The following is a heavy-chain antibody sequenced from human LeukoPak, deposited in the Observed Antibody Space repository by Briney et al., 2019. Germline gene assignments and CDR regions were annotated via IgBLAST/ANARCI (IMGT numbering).Heavy chain of an antibody. V-gene: IGHV3-23*01. CDR1: GFPFSSHA. CDR3: VREAGYCAPVCVKTNWFDP. J-gene: IGHJ5*02. CDR2: ISNGKT. Sequence: GGSLLLSCAASGFPFSSHARGWVRRPPGKGREWVAAISNGKTYYADSVRGRFAISRDDSTNTVYLHMNSLRDEDTALNHCVREAGYCAPVCVKTNWFDPWGQGTLVTVSS. D-gene: IGHD2-15*01.